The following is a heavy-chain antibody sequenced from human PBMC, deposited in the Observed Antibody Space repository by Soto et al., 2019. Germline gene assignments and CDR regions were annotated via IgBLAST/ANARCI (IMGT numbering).Heavy chain of an antibody. Sequence: EMQLVESGGGLVQPGGSLRLSCKASAFTFSSYWMNWVRHTPGKGLEWVAIIRKDGNEKIYVDSVKGRFTISRDNAQNSLYLQMNSLRVEDTAVYYCMGGYGWLSDSWGQGTLVTVSS. CDR2: IRKDGNEK. V-gene: IGHV3-7*01. CDR1: AFTFSSYW. J-gene: IGHJ5*01. CDR3: MGGYGWLSDS. D-gene: IGHD6-19*01.